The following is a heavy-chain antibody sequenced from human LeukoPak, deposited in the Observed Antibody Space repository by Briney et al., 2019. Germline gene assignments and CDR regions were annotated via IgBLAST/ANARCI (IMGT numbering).Heavy chain of an antibody. Sequence: PSETLSPTCTVSGGSISSYYWSWIRQPAGKGLEWIGRIYTSGSTNYNPSLKSRVTMSVDTSKNQFSLKLSSVTAADTAVYYCARDHEGYCSGGSCYAPPKWFDPWGQGTLVTVSS. CDR3: ARDHEGYCSGGSCYAPPKWFDP. J-gene: IGHJ5*02. CDR1: GGSISSYY. CDR2: IYTSGST. V-gene: IGHV4-4*07. D-gene: IGHD2-15*01.